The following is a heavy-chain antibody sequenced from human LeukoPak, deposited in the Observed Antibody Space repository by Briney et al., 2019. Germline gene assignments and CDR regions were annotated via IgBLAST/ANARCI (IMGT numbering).Heavy chain of an antibody. J-gene: IGHJ6*02. CDR2: FDPEDGET. D-gene: IGHD2-8*01. CDR3: ATRRPGYCTNGVCYNYYYGMDV. CDR1: GYTLTELS. Sequence: VASVKVSCKVSGYTLTELSMHWVRQAPGKGLEWMGGFDPEDGETIYAQKFQGRVTMTEDTSTDTAYMELSSLRSEDTAVYYCATRRPGYCTNGVCYNYYYGMDVWGQGTTVTVSS. V-gene: IGHV1-24*01.